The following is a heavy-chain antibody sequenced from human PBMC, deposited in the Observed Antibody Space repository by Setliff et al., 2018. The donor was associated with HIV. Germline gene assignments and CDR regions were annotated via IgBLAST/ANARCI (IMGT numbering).Heavy chain of an antibody. V-gene: IGHV3-48*01. CDR3: ACDHSITPPH. J-gene: IGHJ4*02. CDR2: ISGSSRSI. CDR1: GFPFSSYS. Sequence: GGSLRLSCAASGFPFSSYSMNWFRQAPGKGLEWVSYISGSSRSIYHADSVKGRFTISRDNVKNTLYLQMNSLRVEDTAVYYCACDHSITPPHWGQGTLVTVSS. D-gene: IGHD3-3*02.